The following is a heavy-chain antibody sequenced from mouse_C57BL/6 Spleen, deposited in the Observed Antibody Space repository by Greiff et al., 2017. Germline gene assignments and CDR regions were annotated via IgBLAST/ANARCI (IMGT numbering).Heavy chain of an antibody. J-gene: IGHJ2*01. CDR3: ARRGYDYPYFDY. CDR2: IYPGGGYT. CDR1: GYTFTNYW. D-gene: IGHD2-4*01. Sequence: VHLVESGAELVRPGTSVKMSCKASGYTFTNYWIGWAKQRPGHGLEWIGDIYPGGGYTNYNEKFKGKATLTADKSSSTAYMQFSSLTSEDSAIYYCARRGYDYPYFDYWGQGTTLTVSS. V-gene: IGHV1-63*01.